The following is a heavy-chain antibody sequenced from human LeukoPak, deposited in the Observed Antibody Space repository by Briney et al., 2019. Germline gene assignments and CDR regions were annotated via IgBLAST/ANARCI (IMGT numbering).Heavy chain of an antibody. J-gene: IGHJ4*02. D-gene: IGHD6-19*01. CDR3: ARVPQAVAGTADY. CDR1: GYTFTSYD. Sequence: GASVKVSCKASGYTFTSYDINWVRQATGQGLEWMGWMNPNSGNTGYAQKFQGRVTMTRNTSISTAYMELSSLRSEDTAVYYCARVPQAVAGTADYWGQGTLVTVSS. CDR2: MNPNSGNT. V-gene: IGHV1-8*01.